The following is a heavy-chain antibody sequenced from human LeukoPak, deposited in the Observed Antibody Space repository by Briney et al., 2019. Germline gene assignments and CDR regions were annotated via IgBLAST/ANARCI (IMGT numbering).Heavy chain of an antibody. CDR3: AKDLRRDPAAGIVDV. V-gene: IGHV3-23*01. Sequence: GGSLRLSCAASGFTFSSYTMNWVRQAPGKGLEWVSATSFIGGRTYYADSVKGRFTISRDNPNNTLFLEMNSLRADDTAIYYCAKDLRRDPAAGIVDVWGKGTTVTVSS. J-gene: IGHJ6*04. CDR2: TSFIGGRT. D-gene: IGHD6-13*01. CDR1: GFTFSSYT.